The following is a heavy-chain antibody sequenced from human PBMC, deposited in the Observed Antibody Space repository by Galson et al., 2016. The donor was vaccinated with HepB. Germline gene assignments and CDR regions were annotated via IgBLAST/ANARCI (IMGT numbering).Heavy chain of an antibody. J-gene: IGHJ6*02. Sequence: SLRLSCAASGFTFNIYAMSWVRLAPGKGLEWVSDISSGGTTYYADAVKGRFTISRDNAKNSLFLHMESLGAEDTALYYCAKDMGKGVSFYFYGMDVWGQGTTVTVSS. CDR3: AKDMGKGVSFYFYGMDV. V-gene: IGHV3-23*01. CDR1: GFTFNIYA. D-gene: IGHD6-19*01. CDR2: ISSGGTT.